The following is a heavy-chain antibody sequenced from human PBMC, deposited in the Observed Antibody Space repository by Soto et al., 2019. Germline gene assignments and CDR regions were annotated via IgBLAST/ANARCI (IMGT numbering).Heavy chain of an antibody. CDR2: IIPIFGTA. Sequence: QVQLVQSGAEVKKPGSSVKVSCKASGGTFSSYAISWVRQAPGQGLEWMGGIIPIFGTANYAQKFQGRVTITADESTSTAYMELSSLRSEDTAVYYCARVTASKRPGYDILTGYDWFDPWGQGTLVTVSS. D-gene: IGHD3-9*01. CDR1: GGTFSSYA. V-gene: IGHV1-69*01. CDR3: ARVTASKRPGYDILTGYDWFDP. J-gene: IGHJ5*02.